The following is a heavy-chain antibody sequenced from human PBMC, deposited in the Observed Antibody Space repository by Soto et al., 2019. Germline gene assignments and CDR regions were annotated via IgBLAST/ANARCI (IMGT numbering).Heavy chain of an antibody. J-gene: IGHJ6*02. CDR2: INSDGSST. CDR3: ARDELGSSSWTNYYYGMDV. D-gene: IGHD6-13*01. CDR1: GFTFSSYW. Sequence: GSLRLSCAASGFTFSSYWMHWVRQAPGKGLVWVSRINSDGSSTSYADSVKGRFTISRDNAENTLYLQMNSLRAEDTAVYYCARDELGSSSWTNYYYGMDVWGQGTTVTDAS. V-gene: IGHV3-74*01.